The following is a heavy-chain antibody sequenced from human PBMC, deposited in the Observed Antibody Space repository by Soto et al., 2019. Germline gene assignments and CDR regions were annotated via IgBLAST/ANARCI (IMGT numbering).Heavy chain of an antibody. CDR1: GYTLTGYY. V-gene: IGHV1-2*04. D-gene: IGHD3-10*01. J-gene: IGHJ3*01. CDR2: INPNSGGA. CDR3: ASDYYYGSACYVLEH. Sequence: QLHLVQSGSEVKKPGASVKVSCKASGYTLTGYYIHWVRQAPGQGLEWRGWINPNSGGANIAQKLQGWVTMNRDISISTTYMELRRLRSNETAVYYCASDYYYGSACYVLEHWCQGTMVTFAS.